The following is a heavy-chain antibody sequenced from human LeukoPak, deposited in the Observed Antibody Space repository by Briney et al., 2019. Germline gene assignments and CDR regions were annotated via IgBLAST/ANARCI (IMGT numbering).Heavy chain of an antibody. CDR1: GYTFTGYY. V-gene: IGHV1-2*02. J-gene: IGHJ4*02. D-gene: IGHD3-22*01. CDR2: INPNSGGT. Sequence: ASVTVSCKASGYTFTGYYMHWVRQAPGQGLEWMGWINPNSGGTDYAQKFQGRVTMTRDTSISTAYMELSRLRSDDTAVYYCARGRDSSGYYPYWGQGTLVTVSS. CDR3: ARGRDSSGYYPY.